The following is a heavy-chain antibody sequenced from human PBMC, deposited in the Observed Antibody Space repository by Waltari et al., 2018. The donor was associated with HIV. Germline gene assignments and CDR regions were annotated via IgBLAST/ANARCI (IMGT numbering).Heavy chain of an antibody. Sequence: EVHLVQPGGGLVQPGRSLRLSGTTFEFSIVVSAMGWFRQAPGKGLEWIGFIRSKVSGGTTEYAASVKGRFTISRDDSNSIVFLQMDSLKTEDTAMYYCSRDNPQWDYWGQGTLVTVSS. CDR2: IRSKVSGGTT. CDR3: SRDNPQWDY. CDR1: EFSIVVSA. D-gene: IGHD2-8*01. J-gene: IGHJ4*02. V-gene: IGHV3-49*03.